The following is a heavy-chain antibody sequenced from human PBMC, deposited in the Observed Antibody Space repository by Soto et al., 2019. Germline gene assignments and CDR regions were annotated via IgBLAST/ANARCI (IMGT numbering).Heavy chain of an antibody. Sequence: QVQLVQSGAEVKKPGASVKVSCKASGYTFTSYYMHWVRQAPGQGLEWMGIINPSGGSTSYAQKFQGRVTMTRHTSTSTVYMELSSLRSEDTAVYYCARPGGVAGRGSYYYGMDVWGQGTTVTVSS. V-gene: IGHV1-46*01. D-gene: IGHD6-19*01. J-gene: IGHJ6*02. CDR3: ARPGGVAGRGSYYYGMDV. CDR1: GYTFTSYY. CDR2: INPSGGST.